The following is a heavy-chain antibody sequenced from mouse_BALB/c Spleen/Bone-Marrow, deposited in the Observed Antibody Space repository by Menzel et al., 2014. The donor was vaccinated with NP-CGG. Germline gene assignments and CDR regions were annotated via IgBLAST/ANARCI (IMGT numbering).Heavy chain of an antibody. CDR1: GFSLTSYG. V-gene: IGHV2-2*02. CDR2: IWSGGST. J-gene: IGHJ4*01. CDR3: ARKLRYYAMDY. Sequence: VKLVESGPGLVQPSQRLSITCTVSGFSLTSYGVHWVRQSPGKGLEWLGVIWSGGSTDYNAAFISRLSISKDNSKSQVFFKMNSLQANDTAIYYCARKLRYYAMDYWGQGTSVTVSS. D-gene: IGHD1-1*01.